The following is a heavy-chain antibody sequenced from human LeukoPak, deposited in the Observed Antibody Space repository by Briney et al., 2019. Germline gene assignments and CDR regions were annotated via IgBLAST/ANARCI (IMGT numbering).Heavy chain of an antibody. D-gene: IGHD2-15*01. J-gene: IGHJ6*02. Sequence: GASVKVSCKVSGYTLTELSMHWVRQAPGKGLEWMGWISAYNGNTNYAQKLQGRVTMTTDTSTSTAYMELRSLRSDDTAVYYCARVRCGGSCYSVESYPGYYYYYGMDVWGQGTTVTVSS. CDR1: GYTLTELS. CDR2: ISAYNGNT. CDR3: ARVRCGGSCYSVESYPGYYYYYGMDV. V-gene: IGHV1-18*01.